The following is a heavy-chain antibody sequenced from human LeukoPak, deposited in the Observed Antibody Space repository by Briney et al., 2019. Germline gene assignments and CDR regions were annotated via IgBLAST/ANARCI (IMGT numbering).Heavy chain of an antibody. CDR1: GFTFSSYA. CDR3: SKSRGGYYDSSGSPY. V-gene: IGHV3-23*01. CDR2: ISGSGGST. D-gene: IGHD3-22*01. J-gene: IGHJ4*02. Sequence: GGSLRLSCAASGFTFSSYAMSWVRQAPGKGLEWVSAISGSGGSTYYADSVKGPFTISRDNSKNTLYLQMNSLRAEDTAVYYCSKSRGGYYDSSGSPYWGQGTLVTVSS.